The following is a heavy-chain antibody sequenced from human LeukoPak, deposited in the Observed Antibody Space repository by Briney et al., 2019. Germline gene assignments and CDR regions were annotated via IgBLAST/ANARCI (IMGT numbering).Heavy chain of an antibody. CDR1: GYSISSGYY. J-gene: IGHJ5*02. Sequence: SETLSLTCTVSGYSISSGYYWGWIRQPPGKGLEWIGNIYHSGSTYYNPSLKSRVTISVDTSKNQFSLKLNSVTAADTAVYYCATSPGGCSSENWFDPWGQGTLVTVSS. CDR3: ATSPGGCSSENWFDP. V-gene: IGHV4-38-2*02. D-gene: IGHD6-19*01. CDR2: IYHSGST.